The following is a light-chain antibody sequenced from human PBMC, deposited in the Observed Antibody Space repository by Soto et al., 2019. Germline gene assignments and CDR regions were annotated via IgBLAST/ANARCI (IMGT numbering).Light chain of an antibody. CDR1: QTISPY. J-gene: IGKJ4*01. Sequence: DIQMTQSPSSLSASVGDRVTITRRASQTISPYLNWYQQKPGKAPKLLIYGASTLQSGVPSRFSGSGSGADFTLTISSLQPEDFATYYCQQSYSTLALTFGGGTKVEIK. CDR2: GAS. CDR3: QQSYSTLALT. V-gene: IGKV1-39*01.